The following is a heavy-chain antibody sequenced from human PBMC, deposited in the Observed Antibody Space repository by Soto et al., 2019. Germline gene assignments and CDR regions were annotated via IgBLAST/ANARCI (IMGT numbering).Heavy chain of an antibody. Sequence: QVQMVQSGAEVKKPGASVKVSCKVSGYTLTELSIHWVRQPPGKGLEWMGGFDPEDIKTIYAQKFQGRVTMTEDRSTDTAYMELSSLRSEETAVYYCATLADYFGSGSFPSYFDYWGQGTLVTVSS. CDR2: FDPEDIKT. CDR1: GYTLTELS. J-gene: IGHJ4*02. V-gene: IGHV1-24*01. D-gene: IGHD3-10*01. CDR3: ATLADYFGSGSFPSYFDY.